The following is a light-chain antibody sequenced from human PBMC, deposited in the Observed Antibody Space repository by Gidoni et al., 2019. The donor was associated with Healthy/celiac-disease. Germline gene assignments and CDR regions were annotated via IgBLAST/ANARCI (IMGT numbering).Light chain of an antibody. J-gene: IGLJ1*01. V-gene: IGLV1-40*01. CDR1: SSNIGAGND. Sequence: SVPTPPPSVSGAPGQRVTISCTGSSSNIGAGNDVHWYPPLPGTAPKLLIYDNNNRPSGVPDRFSGSKSGTSASLAITGLQAEDEADYYCQSYESSLSVSGYVFGTGTKVTVL. CDR2: DNN. CDR3: QSYESSLSVSGYV.